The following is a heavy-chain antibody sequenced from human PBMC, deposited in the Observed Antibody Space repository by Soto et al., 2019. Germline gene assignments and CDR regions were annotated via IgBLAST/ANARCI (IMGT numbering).Heavy chain of an antibody. Sequence: QVYLVQSGAEVRRPGASVKVSCTAFGYILTGCSLHWVRQAPGQGLEGMGWIDPNNGATNPAERFHGRVSMTRDTSISAAYLELSSLRSDDTAVYYCARGYGSSPNMELRFGMDVWGQGTTISVSS. D-gene: IGHD5-18*01. CDR3: ARGYGSSPNMELRFGMDV. V-gene: IGHV1-2*02. CDR1: GYILTGCS. J-gene: IGHJ6*02. CDR2: IDPNNGAT.